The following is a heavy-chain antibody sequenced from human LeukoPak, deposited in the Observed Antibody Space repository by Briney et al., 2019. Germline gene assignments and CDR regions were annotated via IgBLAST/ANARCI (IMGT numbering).Heavy chain of an antibody. Sequence: ASVKVSCKASGYTFTCYYMHWVRQAPGQGLEWIEWMNPNSGNTGYAHKFQSRVTMTRNTAISTANMELSSLRSEDTDVYYCARDETGGGGDYWGQGTLVTVSS. CDR1: GYTFTCYY. CDR2: MNPNSGNT. J-gene: IGHJ4*02. V-gene: IGHV1-8*02. CDR3: ARDETGGGGDY. D-gene: IGHD3-16*01.